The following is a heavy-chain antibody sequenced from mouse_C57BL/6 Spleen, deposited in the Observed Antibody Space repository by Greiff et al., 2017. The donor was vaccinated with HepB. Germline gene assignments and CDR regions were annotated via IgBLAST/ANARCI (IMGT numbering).Heavy chain of an antibody. CDR3: ARWGGYGKGWYFDV. V-gene: IGHV1-53*01. D-gene: IGHD2-1*01. CDR2: INPSNGGT. J-gene: IGHJ1*03. CDR1: GYTFTSYW. Sequence: QVQLQQPGTELVKPGASVKLSCKASGYTFTSYWMHWVKQRPGQGLEWIGNINPSNGGTNYNEKFKSKATLTVDKSSSTAYMQLSSLTSEDSAVYDCARWGGYGKGWYFDVWGTGTTVTVSS.